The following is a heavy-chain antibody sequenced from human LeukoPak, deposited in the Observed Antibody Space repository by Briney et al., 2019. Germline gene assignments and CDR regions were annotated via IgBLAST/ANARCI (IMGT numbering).Heavy chain of an antibody. CDR1: GFTFSSYG. CDR3: ARDHTAWYSSSWYARNNWNDRGFDY. J-gene: IGHJ4*02. D-gene: IGHD6-13*01. V-gene: IGHV3-33*01. Sequence: GGSLRLSCAASGFTFSSYGMHWVRQAPDKGLEWVAVIWYDGSNKYYADSVKGRFTISRDNSKNTLYLQMNSLRAEDTAVYYYARDHTAWYSSSWYARNNWNDRGFDYWGQGTLVTVSS. CDR2: IWYDGSNK.